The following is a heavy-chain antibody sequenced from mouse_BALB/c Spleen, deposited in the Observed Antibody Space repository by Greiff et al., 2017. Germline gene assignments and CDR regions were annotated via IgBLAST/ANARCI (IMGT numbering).Heavy chain of an antibody. CDR3: ARVRGPFAY. D-gene: IGHD3-1*01. J-gene: IGHJ3*01. CDR2: INSNGGST. CDR1: GFTFSSYG. V-gene: IGHV5-6-3*01. Sequence: DVQLVESGGGLVQPGGSLKLSCAASGFTFSSYGMSWVRQTPDKRLELVATINSNGGSTYYPDSVKGRFTISRDNAKNTLYLQMSSLKSEDTAMYYCARVRGPFAYWGQGTLVTVSA.